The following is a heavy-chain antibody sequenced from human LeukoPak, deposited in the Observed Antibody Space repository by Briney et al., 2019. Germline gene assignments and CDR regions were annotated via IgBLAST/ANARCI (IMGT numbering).Heavy chain of an antibody. CDR2: ICLIGGSL. J-gene: IGHJ6*02. Sequence: PVRCLRLSRAASVFTFADYAMHWVRPAPGRGVEWVSGICLIGGSLDSADSVKGRFTLSRDNAKNSLYLQLNSLRAEDTALDYCAKDVGRYSSGWPGGMDVWGQGTTVTVSS. CDR1: VFTFADYA. V-gene: IGHV3-9*01. CDR3: AKDVGRYSSGWPGGMDV. D-gene: IGHD6-19*01.